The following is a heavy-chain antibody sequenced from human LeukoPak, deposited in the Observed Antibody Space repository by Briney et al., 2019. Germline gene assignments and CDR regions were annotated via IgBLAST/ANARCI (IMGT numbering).Heavy chain of an antibody. V-gene: IGHV4-59*01. CDR3: ARVGANILFDY. Sequence: SETLSLTCTVSGGSISSYYWSWIRQPPGKGLEWIGYIYYSGSTNYNPSLKSRVTISVDTSKNQFSLKLSSVTAADTAVYYCARVGANILFDYWGQGTLVTVSS. D-gene: IGHD1-26*01. J-gene: IGHJ4*02. CDR2: IYYSGST. CDR1: GGSISSYY.